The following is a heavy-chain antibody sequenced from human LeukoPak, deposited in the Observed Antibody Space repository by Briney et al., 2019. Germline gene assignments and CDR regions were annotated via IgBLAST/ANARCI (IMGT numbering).Heavy chain of an antibody. CDR3: ARRSSGEGTPSDY. J-gene: IGHJ4*02. Sequence: KPSETLALTCTVSGGSISSSSYYWGWIRQTPGRGLEWIGSIYYSGSTYYNPSLKSRVTITVETSKNPFSLKLSSVTAADTAVYYCARRSSGEGTPSDYWGQGTLVTVSS. V-gene: IGHV4-39*01. CDR2: IYYSGST. D-gene: IGHD3-10*01. CDR1: GGSISSSSYY.